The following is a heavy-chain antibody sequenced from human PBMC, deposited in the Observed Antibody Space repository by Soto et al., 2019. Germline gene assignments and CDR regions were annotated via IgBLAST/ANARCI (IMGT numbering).Heavy chain of an antibody. V-gene: IGHV1-3*01. CDR3: ARSLSLYCSSTSCYSSRWFDP. D-gene: IGHD2-2*01. CDR2: INAGNGNT. CDR1: GYTFTSYA. J-gene: IGHJ5*02. Sequence: VQLVQSGAEVKKPGASVKFSCKASGYTFTSYAMHWVRQAPGQRREWMRWINAGNGNTKYSQKFQGRVTITRDTSASTAYMELSSLRSEDTAVYYCARSLSLYCSSTSCYSSRWFDPWGQGTLVTVSS.